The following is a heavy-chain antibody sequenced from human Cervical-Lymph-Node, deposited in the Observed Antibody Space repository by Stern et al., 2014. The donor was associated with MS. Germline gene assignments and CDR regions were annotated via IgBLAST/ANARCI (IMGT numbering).Heavy chain of an antibody. Sequence: QVQLVQSGAEVKKPGASVKVSCKASGYIFNDNYLHWVRQAPGQGLEWMGWIHPKTGGTKYVQTFQGRVTMTRDTSTSTVFMELNRLTSDDTAVYYCARGGYSSSYYRFDPWGQGTLVIVSS. CDR3: ARGGYSSSYYRFDP. V-gene: IGHV1-2*02. CDR2: IHPKTGGT. CDR1: GYIFNDNY. J-gene: IGHJ5*02. D-gene: IGHD6-13*01.